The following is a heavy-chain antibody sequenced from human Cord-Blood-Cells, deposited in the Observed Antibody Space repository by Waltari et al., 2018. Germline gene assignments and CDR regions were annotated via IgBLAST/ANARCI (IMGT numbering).Heavy chain of an antibody. D-gene: IGHD6-19*01. CDR2: NYSGGST. V-gene: IGHV3-53*01. CDR3: ARGRYSSGFDY. J-gene: IGHJ4*02. CDR1: GLTVSSNY. Sequence: EVQLVEPGGGLIQPGGSLRHSCAASGLTVSSNYMSWVRQAPGKGLEWVSVNYSGGSTYYADSVKGRFTISRDNSKNTLYLQMNSLRAEDTAVYYCARGRYSSGFDYWGQGTLVTVSS.